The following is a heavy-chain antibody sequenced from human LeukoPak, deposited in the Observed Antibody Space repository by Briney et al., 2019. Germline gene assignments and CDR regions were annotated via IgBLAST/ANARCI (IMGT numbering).Heavy chain of an antibody. Sequence: PGGSLRLSCAASGFIFSNYWMYWVRQAPGKGLVWVSRIDSDGSNTRYADSVKGRFTISRDNSKNTLYLQMNSLRAEDTAVYYCASCGGGCSNAFDIWGQGTMVTVSS. D-gene: IGHD2-21*02. CDR2: IDSDGSNT. J-gene: IGHJ3*02. V-gene: IGHV3-74*01. CDR3: ASCGGGCSNAFDI. CDR1: GFIFSNYW.